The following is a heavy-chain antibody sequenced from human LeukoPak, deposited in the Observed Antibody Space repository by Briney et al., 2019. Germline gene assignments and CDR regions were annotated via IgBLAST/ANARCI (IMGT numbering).Heavy chain of an antibody. V-gene: IGHV3-7*01. Sequence: GGSLRLSCAASGFSFSSYWMTWVRQAPGKGLEWVANIKEDGSEKHYVDSVKGRFTISRDNAKNSLYLQMNSLRAEDTAVYYCTRTHIAQYDFWTASLWGQGTLVTVSS. CDR2: IKEDGSEK. CDR3: TRTHIAQYDFWTASL. J-gene: IGHJ4*02. D-gene: IGHD3-3*01. CDR1: GFSFSSYW.